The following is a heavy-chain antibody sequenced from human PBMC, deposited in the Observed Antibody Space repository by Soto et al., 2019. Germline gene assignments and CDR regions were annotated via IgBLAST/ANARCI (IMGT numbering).Heavy chain of an antibody. J-gene: IGHJ4*02. CDR3: ATALYGGLHYFDC. D-gene: IGHD4-17*01. Sequence: GGSLRLSCVASGFTFSNYAMSWVRQTPGKGLEWVSAISGSGGDTYDADSVTGRFTVSRDNSKNTLFLQMNSLRAEDTAVYYCATALYGGLHYFDCWGQGTLVTVSS. V-gene: IGHV3-23*01. CDR1: GFTFSNYA. CDR2: ISGSGGDT.